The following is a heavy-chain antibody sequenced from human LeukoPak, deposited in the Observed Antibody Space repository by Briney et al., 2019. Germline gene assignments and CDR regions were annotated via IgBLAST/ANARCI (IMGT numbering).Heavy chain of an antibody. CDR3: AKDALLCSNTSCPYNSSYVVIPAAHITAAGTSDS. Sequence: PGGSLRLSCAASRFTFGDFAMHWVRQAPGKGLEWVSGISWNRGRIAYADSVKGRFTISRDNAKNSLFLQMNSLRAEDTALYYCAKDALLCSNTSCPYNSSYVVIPAAHITAAGTSDSWGQGALVTVSS. D-gene: IGHD2-2*01. CDR2: ISWNRGRI. J-gene: IGHJ4*02. V-gene: IGHV3-9*01. CDR1: RFTFGDFA.